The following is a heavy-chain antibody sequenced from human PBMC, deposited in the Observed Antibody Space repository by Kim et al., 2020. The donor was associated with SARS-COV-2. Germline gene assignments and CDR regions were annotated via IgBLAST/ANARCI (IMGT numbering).Heavy chain of an antibody. J-gene: IGHJ4*02. Sequence: GESLKISCKGSGYSFTSYWISWVRQMPGKGLEWMGRIDPSDSYTNYSPSFQGHVTISADKSISTAYLQWSSLKASDTAMYYCARFGIYSGYDQGPGIYWGQGTLVTVSS. CDR2: IDPSDSYT. CDR3: ARFGIYSGYDQGPGIY. CDR1: GYSFTSYW. D-gene: IGHD5-12*01. V-gene: IGHV5-10-1*01.